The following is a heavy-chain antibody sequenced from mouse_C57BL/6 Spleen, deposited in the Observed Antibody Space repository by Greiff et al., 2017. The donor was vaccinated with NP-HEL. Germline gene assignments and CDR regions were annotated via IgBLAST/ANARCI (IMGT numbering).Heavy chain of an antibody. D-gene: IGHD2-4*01. V-gene: IGHV2-9*01. Sequence: VMLVESGPGLVAPSQSLSITCTVSGFSLTSYGVDWVRQPPGKGLEWLGVIWGGGSTNYNSALMSRLSISKDNSKSQVFLKMNSLQTDDTAMYYCRLRRRGVGYAMDYWGQGTSVTVSS. CDR3: RLRRRGVGYAMDY. CDR1: GFSLTSYG. CDR2: IWGGGST. J-gene: IGHJ4*01.